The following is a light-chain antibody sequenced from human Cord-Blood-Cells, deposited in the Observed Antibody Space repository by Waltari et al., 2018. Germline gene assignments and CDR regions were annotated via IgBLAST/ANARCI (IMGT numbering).Light chain of an antibody. CDR1: QSISSW. V-gene: IGKV1-5*03. J-gene: IGKJ1*01. CDR3: QQYNSYTWT. Sequence: DIQMTQSPSTLSASVGDRVTITCRAIQSISSWLAWYQQKPGKATKLLIYTASSLESGVPSRFSGSGSGTEFTLTISSLQPDDFATYYCQQYNSYTWTFGQGTKVEIK. CDR2: TAS.